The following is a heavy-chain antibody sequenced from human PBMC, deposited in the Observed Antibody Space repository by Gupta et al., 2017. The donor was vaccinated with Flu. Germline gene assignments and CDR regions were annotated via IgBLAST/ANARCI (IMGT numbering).Heavy chain of an antibody. Sequence: FYWVWIRQAPGKGLEWIGSLYFTGSTYYNPSLKSRVTISVDTSKNQVSLQMTSMTAADTSVYYCARQSGHDVVYFDFWGQGIPVIVSS. J-gene: IGHJ4*02. CDR1: FY. V-gene: IGHV4-39*01. D-gene: IGHD2-8*02. CDR2: LYFTGST. CDR3: ARQSGHDVVYFDF.